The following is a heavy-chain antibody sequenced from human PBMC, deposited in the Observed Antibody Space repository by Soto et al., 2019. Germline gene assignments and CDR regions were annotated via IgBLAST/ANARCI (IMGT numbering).Heavy chain of an antibody. CDR2: ISSSGSTI. CDR3: ARVNSSGWYLYYYYYYGMDV. J-gene: IGHJ6*02. CDR1: GFTFSDYY. V-gene: IGHV3-11*01. D-gene: IGHD6-19*01. Sequence: GGSLRLSCAASGFTFSDYYMSWIRQAPGKGLEWVSYISSSGSTIYYADSVKGRFTISRDNAKNSLYLQMNSLRAEDTAVYYCARVNSSGWYLYYYYYYGMDVWGQGTTVTVSS.